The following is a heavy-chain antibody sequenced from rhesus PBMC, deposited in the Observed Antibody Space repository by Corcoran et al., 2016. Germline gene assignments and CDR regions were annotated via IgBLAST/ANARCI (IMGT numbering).Heavy chain of an antibody. J-gene: IGHJ4*01. CDR1: GGSFSSYW. D-gene: IGHD3-28*01. Sequence: QVQLQESGPGLVKPSETLSLTCAVSGGSFSSYWWGWIRQPPGQGLEWIGSIYGSSGSTESNPSLKSRATISRDTSKNQFSLKLTSVTAADTAVYYCARRGNHYHSAPGYWGQGVLVTVSS. CDR3: ARRGNHYHSAPGY. V-gene: IGHV4-160*01. CDR2: IYGSSGST.